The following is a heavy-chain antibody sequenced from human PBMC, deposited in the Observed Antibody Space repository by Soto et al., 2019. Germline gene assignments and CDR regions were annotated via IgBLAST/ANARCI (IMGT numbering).Heavy chain of an antibody. CDR2: IIPIFGTA. J-gene: IGHJ6*02. Sequence: SVKVSCKASGGTFSSYAISWVRQAPGQGLEWMGGIIPIFGTANYAQKFQGRVTITADKSTSTAYMELSSLRSEDTAVYYCAMGAHSGYDYVYYYYGMDVWGQGTTVTVSS. CDR1: GGTFSSYA. CDR3: AMGAHSGYDYVYYYYGMDV. D-gene: IGHD5-12*01. V-gene: IGHV1-69*06.